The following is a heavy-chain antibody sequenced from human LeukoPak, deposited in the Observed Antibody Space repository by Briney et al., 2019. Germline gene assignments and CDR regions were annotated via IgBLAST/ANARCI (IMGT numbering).Heavy chain of an antibody. J-gene: IGHJ4*02. CDR3: ARDMSPCSADACYSDY. CDR2: ISLSSTYI. CDR1: GFTFSTYS. D-gene: IGHD2-15*01. V-gene: IGHV3-21*01. Sequence: GGSLRLSCAASGFTFSTYSMNWVRQAPGKGLEWVSSISLSSTYIYYADSVKGRFTISRDNAKNSLYLQMSSLRAEDTAMYYCARDMSPCSADACYSDYWGQGTLVTVSS.